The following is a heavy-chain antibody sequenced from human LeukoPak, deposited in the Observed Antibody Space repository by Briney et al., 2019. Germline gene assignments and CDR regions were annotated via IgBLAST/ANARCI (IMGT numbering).Heavy chain of an antibody. CDR3: VRDGRADGLYFDL. CDR2: ISYDGSNK. CDR1: GFTFSNYA. D-gene: IGHD6-13*01. J-gene: IGHJ4*02. Sequence: GGSLRLSCAASGFTFSNYAMHWVRQAPGKGLEWVAVISYDGSNKYYADSVKGRFTISRDNSKNTLYLQMNSLRAEDTAVYYCVRDGRADGLYFDLWGQGTLVTVSS. V-gene: IGHV3-30*07.